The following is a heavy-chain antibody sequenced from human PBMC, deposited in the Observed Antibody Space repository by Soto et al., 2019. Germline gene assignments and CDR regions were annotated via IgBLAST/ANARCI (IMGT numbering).Heavy chain of an antibody. J-gene: IGHJ6*02. CDR2: IYYSGST. D-gene: IGHD3-10*01. CDR1: GDSITSRSYY. V-gene: IGHV4-39*01. Sequence: PSENLSLTCTVSGDSITSRSYYWAWIRQPPGKGLEWIGSIYYSGSTYYNPSLKSRVTISVDTSKNQFSLKLSSVTAADTAVYYCARHSTMVRGVIYYYYGMDVWGQGTTVS. CDR3: ARHSTMVRGVIYYYYGMDV.